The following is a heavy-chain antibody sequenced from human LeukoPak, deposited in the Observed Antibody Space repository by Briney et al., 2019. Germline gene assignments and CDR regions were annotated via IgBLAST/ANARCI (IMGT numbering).Heavy chain of an antibody. V-gene: IGHV3-30*02. Sequence: GGSLRLSCAASGFTFSSYGMHWVRQAPGKGLEWVAFIRYDGSNKYYADSAKGRFTISRDNSLYLQMNSLRAEDTAVYYCAKDDDFWSGYYWGRIDYWGQGTLVTVSS. CDR1: GFTFSSYG. J-gene: IGHJ4*02. D-gene: IGHD3-3*01. CDR2: IRYDGSNK. CDR3: AKDDDFWSGYYWGRIDY.